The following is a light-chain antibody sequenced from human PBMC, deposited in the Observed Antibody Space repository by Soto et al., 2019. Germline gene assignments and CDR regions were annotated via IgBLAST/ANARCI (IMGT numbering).Light chain of an antibody. CDR1: GSDIGDYKY. Sequence: QSVLTQPASVSGSPGQSITISCTGTGSDIGDYKYVSWYQQRPGKAPKLMIYEVSNRPSGASNRFSGSKSGNTASLTISGLQADDEADYYCSSYRSTNTPYVFGTGTKVTVL. CDR3: SSYRSTNTPYV. J-gene: IGLJ1*01. V-gene: IGLV2-14*01. CDR2: EVS.